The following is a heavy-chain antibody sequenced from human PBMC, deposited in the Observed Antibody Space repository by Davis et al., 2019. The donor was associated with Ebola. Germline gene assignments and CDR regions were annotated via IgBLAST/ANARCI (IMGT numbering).Heavy chain of an antibody. Sequence: SVKVSCKASGGTFSSYAISWVRQAPGQGLEWMGGIIPIFGTANYAQKFQGRVTITADKSTSTAYMELSSLRSEDTAVYYCARGEVARYCSGGSCYHPPPDYWGQGTLVTVSS. CDR2: IIPIFGTA. CDR1: GGTFSSYA. J-gene: IGHJ4*02. CDR3: ARGEVARYCSGGSCYHPPPDY. D-gene: IGHD2-15*01. V-gene: IGHV1-69*06.